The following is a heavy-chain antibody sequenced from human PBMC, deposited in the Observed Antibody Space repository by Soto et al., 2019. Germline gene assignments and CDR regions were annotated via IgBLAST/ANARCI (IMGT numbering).Heavy chain of an antibody. J-gene: IGHJ6*02. CDR3: ASRGYSYGFSLGMDV. Sequence: QVQLQESGPGLVKPSQTLSLTCTVSGGSISSGGYYWSWIRQHPGKGLGWSGYIYYSGSTYYNPSIKSLVTKSVATSKTQFSLKLSSVTAPDAAVYYCASRGYSYGFSLGMDVWGQGTTVTVSS. D-gene: IGHD5-18*01. CDR2: IYYSGST. CDR1: GGSISSGGYY. V-gene: IGHV4-31*01.